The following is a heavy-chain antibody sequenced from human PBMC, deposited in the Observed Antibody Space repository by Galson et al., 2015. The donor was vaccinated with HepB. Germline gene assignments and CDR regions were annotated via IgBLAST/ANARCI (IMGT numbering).Heavy chain of an antibody. Sequence: PALVKPTQTLTLTCTFSGFSLSTSGMRVSWIRQPPGKALEWLARIDWDDDKFYNTSLKTRLTISKDTSRNQVVLIVTNMDPVDTATHYCARTPEDSYGDFDYWGQGTLVTVSS. D-gene: IGHD5-18*01. V-gene: IGHV2-70*04. CDR1: GFSLSTSGMR. CDR3: ARTPEDSYGDFDY. J-gene: IGHJ4*02. CDR2: IDWDDDK.